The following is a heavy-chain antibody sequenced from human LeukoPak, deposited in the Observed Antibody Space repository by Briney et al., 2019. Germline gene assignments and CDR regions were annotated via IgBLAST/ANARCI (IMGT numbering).Heavy chain of an antibody. CDR2: VGGGGAST. CDR3: AKKVGGYNAFDY. V-gene: IGHV3-23*01. J-gene: IGHJ4*02. Sequence: PRGSLRLSCAASGFTFSNYAMNWVRQAPGKGLEWVSTVGGGGASTYYADSMKGRFTISRDNSKSTLYLQMNSLRVEDTAVYYCAKKVGGYNAFDYWGQGTLVTVSS. D-gene: IGHD5-24*01. CDR1: GFTFSNYA.